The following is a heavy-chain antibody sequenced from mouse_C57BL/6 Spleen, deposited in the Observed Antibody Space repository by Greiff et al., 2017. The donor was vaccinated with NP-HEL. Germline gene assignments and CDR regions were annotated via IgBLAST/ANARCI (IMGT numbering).Heavy chain of an antibody. D-gene: IGHD2-4*01. J-gene: IGHJ2*01. CDR2: INPNNGGT. CDR3: ARAYDYQYYFDY. Sequence: VQLQQSGPELVKPGASVKISCKASGYTFTDYYMNWVKQSHGKSLEWIGDINPNNGGTSYNQKFKGKATLTVDKSSSTAYMELRSLTSEDSAVYYCARAYDYQYYFDYWGQGTTLTVSS. CDR1: GYTFTDYY. V-gene: IGHV1-26*01.